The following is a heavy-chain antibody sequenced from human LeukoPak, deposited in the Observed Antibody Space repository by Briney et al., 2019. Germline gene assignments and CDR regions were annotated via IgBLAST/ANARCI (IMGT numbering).Heavy chain of an antibody. J-gene: IGHJ4*02. CDR3: ARASNGSGSDY. V-gene: IGHV4-59*01. CDR1: GGSISSYY. CDR2: IYYTGHT. Sequence: SETLSLTCTVSGGSISSYYWSWIRQPPGKGLEWIGYIYYTGHTNYNPSLKSRVTISLDTSKKQFSLKLSSVTAADTAVHYCARASNGSGSDYWGQGTLVTVSS. D-gene: IGHD3-10*01.